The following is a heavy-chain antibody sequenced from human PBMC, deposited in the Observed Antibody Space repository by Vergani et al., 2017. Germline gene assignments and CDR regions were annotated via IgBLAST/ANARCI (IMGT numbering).Heavy chain of an antibody. J-gene: IGHJ6*03. CDR1: GFTFSSYW. D-gene: IGHD2-2*01. V-gene: IGHV3-7*01. Sequence: EVQLVESGGGLVQPGGSLRLSCAASGFTFSSYWMSWVRQAPGKGLEWVANIKQDGSEKYYVDSVKGRFTISRDNAKNSLYLQMNSLRAEDTAVYYCAGGGDIVVVPAAIDYMDVWGKGTTVTVSS. CDR3: AGGGDIVVVPAAIDYMDV. CDR2: IKQDGSEK.